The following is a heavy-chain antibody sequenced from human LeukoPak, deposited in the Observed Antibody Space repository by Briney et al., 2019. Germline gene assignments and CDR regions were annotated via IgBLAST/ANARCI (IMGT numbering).Heavy chain of an antibody. Sequence: GSSVKVSCKASGGTFSSYAISWVRQAPGQGLEWMGGIIPIFGTANYAQKFQGRVTITTDESTSTAYMELSSLRSEDTAVYYCARGGYDSSGYPPDPRKWVQEYFDYWGQGTLVTVSS. CDR2: IIPIFGTA. V-gene: IGHV1-69*05. D-gene: IGHD3-22*01. CDR3: ARGGYDSSGYPPDPRKWVQEYFDY. CDR1: GGTFSSYA. J-gene: IGHJ4*02.